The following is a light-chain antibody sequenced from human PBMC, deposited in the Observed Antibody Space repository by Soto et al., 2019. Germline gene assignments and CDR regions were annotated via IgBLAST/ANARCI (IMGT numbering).Light chain of an antibody. CDR2: HAS. CDR3: HQYASAPLT. J-gene: IGKJ4*01. CDR1: QSVGNNF. Sequence: EIVLTQSPGTLSLSPGERAVLSCRASQSVGNNFLGWYQQKPGQSPRLLIYHASNRATGIPDRFSGTASGTDFTLTISRLEPEDFAVYFCHQYASAPLTFGGGTNVEIK. V-gene: IGKV3-20*01.